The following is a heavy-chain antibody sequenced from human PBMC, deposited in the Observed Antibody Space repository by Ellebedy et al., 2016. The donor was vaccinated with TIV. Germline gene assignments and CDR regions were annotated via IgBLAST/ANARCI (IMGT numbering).Heavy chain of an antibody. J-gene: IGHJ3*02. CDR3: ARDFRYYDSSGYHLIAFDI. D-gene: IGHD3-22*01. CDR1: GGSISSGDYY. Sequence: MPSETLSLTCTVSGGSISSGDYYRSWIRQPPGKGLEWIGYIYYSGTTYYNPSLKSRVTISVDMSKNQFSLKLSSVTAADTAVYYCARDFRYYDSSGYHLIAFDIWGQGTMVTVSS. V-gene: IGHV4-30-4*01. CDR2: IYYSGTT.